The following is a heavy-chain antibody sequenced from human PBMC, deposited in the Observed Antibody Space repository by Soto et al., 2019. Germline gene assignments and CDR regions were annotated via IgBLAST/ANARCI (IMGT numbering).Heavy chain of an antibody. CDR1: GGSISSGGYY. J-gene: IGHJ4*02. CDR3: VEVRGTVTHN. V-gene: IGHV4-31*02. D-gene: IGHD4-17*01. Sequence: QVQLQESGPGRVKPSQTLSLTCTVSGGSISSGGYYWRWIRQHPGKGLECIGSITYSGSAYYNPSLKSRVTISVDTSKNQFSLKLSSVTAAETSVYYCVEVRGTVTHNWGQGTLVTVSS. CDR2: ITYSGSA.